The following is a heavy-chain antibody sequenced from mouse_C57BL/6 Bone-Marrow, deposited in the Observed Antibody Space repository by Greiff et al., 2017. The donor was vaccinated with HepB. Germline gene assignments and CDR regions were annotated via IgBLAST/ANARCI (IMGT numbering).Heavy chain of an antibody. D-gene: IGHD1-1*01. CDR1: GFTFSNYW. CDR3: TGLYYYGSRRYFDV. J-gene: IGHJ1*03. CDR2: IRLKSDNYAT. V-gene: IGHV6-3*01. Sequence: EVQGVESGGGLVQPGGSMKLSCVASGFTFSNYWMNWVRQSPEKGLEWVAQIRLKSDNYATHYAESVKGRFTISRDDSKSSVYLQMNNLRAEDTGIYYCTGLYYYGSRRYFDVWGTGTTVTVSS.